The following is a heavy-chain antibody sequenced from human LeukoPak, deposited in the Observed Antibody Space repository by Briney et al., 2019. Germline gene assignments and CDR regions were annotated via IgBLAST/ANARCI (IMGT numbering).Heavy chain of an antibody. V-gene: IGHV4-59*01. D-gene: IGHD5-24*01. CDR1: GGSISNYY. Sequence: SETLSLTCTVSGGSISNYYWAWIRQPPGKGLEWIGYIYDTGSTKYNPSLKSRLTISLHTSRNQFSLNLSSLTAADTAIYYCARVRNYPDAFDIWGHGRMVTVCS. J-gene: IGHJ3*02. CDR2: IYDTGST. CDR3: ARVRNYPDAFDI.